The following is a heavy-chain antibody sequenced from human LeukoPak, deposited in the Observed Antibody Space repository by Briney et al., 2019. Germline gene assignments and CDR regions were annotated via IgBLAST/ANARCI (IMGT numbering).Heavy chain of an antibody. D-gene: IGHD3-22*01. CDR3: AKLSFTGGKTLSGDYHHGNFDS. Sequence: GGSLRLSCVASGFTFNNYWMSWVRNAPGKGLDLVSNIRVDGRDKFYMDSVKCLFTISRDNAKNSLFLKMNSLRAEETAVYFCAKLSFTGGKTLSGDYHHGNFDSWGQGTLVTVSS. V-gene: IGHV3-7*05. CDR2: IRVDGRDK. J-gene: IGHJ4*02. CDR1: GFTFNNYW.